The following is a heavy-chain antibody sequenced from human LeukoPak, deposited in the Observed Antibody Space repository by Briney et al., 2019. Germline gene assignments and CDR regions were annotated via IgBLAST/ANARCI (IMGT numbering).Heavy chain of an antibody. D-gene: IGHD2/OR15-2a*01. CDR2: INQEGSQT. CDR3: VRGCNRASCPYSFAS. Sequence: GGSLRLSCEASGFTFSAYWMSWVRQAPGKGREGVANINQEGSQTYHADSVTGRFTISRATAENSLYLQMNSLRAEDTAVYYCVRGCNRASCPYSFASWAPGTLVTVSS. J-gene: IGHJ4*02. CDR1: GFTFSAYW. V-gene: IGHV3-7*01.